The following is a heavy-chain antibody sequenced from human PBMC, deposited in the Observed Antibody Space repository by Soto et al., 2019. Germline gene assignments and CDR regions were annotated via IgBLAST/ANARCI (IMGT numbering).Heavy chain of an antibody. CDR2: ISYDGSNK. Sequence: RLSCAASGFTFSSYAMHWVRQAPGKGLEWVAVISYDGSNKYYADSVKGRFTISRDNSKNTLYLQMNSLRAEDTAVYYCARDVDPRGIAVAGIDYWGQGTLVTVSS. V-gene: IGHV3-30-3*01. D-gene: IGHD6-19*01. J-gene: IGHJ4*02. CDR3: ARDVDPRGIAVAGIDY. CDR1: GFTFSSYA.